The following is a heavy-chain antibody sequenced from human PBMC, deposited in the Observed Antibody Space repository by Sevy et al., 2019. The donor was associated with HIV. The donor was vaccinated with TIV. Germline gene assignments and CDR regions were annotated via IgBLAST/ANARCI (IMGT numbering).Heavy chain of an antibody. J-gene: IGHJ3*01. Sequence: GGSLRLSCAASGFTFSSYAMSWVRQAPGKGLEWVSAISGSGGSTYYADSVKGRFTISRDNSKNTLYLQMNSLRAEDTAVYYCANEGTDYGGNSRGGCHAFDFWGQGTMVTVSS. CDR3: ANEGTDYGGNSRGGCHAFDF. V-gene: IGHV3-23*01. CDR2: ISGSGGST. D-gene: IGHD4-17*01. CDR1: GFTFSSYA.